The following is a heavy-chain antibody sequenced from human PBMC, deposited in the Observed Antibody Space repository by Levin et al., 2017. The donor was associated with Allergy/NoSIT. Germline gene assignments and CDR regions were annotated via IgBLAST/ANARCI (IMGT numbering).Heavy chain of an antibody. CDR2: ISSGSSTI. Sequence: LSLTCAASRFSFGSYTMNWFRQAPGKGLEWVSYISSGSSTIHYADSVKGRFTISRDNAKNSLFLQMDSLRDEDTAVYFCARSYVAAIDYWGQGTLVIVSS. CDR1: RFSFGSYT. D-gene: IGHD3-10*02. CDR3: ARSYVAAIDY. J-gene: IGHJ4*02. V-gene: IGHV3-48*02.